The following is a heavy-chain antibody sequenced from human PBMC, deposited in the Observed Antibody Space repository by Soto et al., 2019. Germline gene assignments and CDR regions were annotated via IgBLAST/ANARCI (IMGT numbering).Heavy chain of an antibody. CDR2: ISGSGGST. Sequence: GGSLRLSCAASGFTFSSYAMSWVRQAPGKGLEWVSAISGSGGSTYYADSVKGRFTISRDNSKNTLYLQMNSLRAEDTAVYYCAKDQNSIAARRNRFDPWGQGTLVTVSS. CDR1: GFTFSSYA. CDR3: AKDQNSIAARRNRFDP. V-gene: IGHV3-23*01. D-gene: IGHD6-6*01. J-gene: IGHJ5*02.